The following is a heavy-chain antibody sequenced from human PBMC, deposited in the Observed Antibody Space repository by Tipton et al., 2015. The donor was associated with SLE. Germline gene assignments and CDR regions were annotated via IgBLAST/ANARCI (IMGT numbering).Heavy chain of an antibody. CDR3: ARDCTTGVCYTTSFGY. CDR1: GGSFSDYS. CDR2: INHSGST. V-gene: IGHV4-34*01. D-gene: IGHD2-8*01. J-gene: IGHJ4*02. Sequence: TLSLTCAVYGGSFSDYSWSWIRQPPGKGLEWIGEINHSGSTNYNPSLKSRVTISIDTSKNQFSLRLSSVTAADTAVYYCARDCTTGVCYTTSFGYWGQGTLVPVSP.